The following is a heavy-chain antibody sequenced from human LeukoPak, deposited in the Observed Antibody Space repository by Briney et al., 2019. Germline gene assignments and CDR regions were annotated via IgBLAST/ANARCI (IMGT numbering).Heavy chain of an antibody. D-gene: IGHD3-10*01. CDR3: ARVPLFRGVTMTGFDY. J-gene: IGHJ4*02. CDR1: GYTFTSYG. CDR2: INTYNGNT. V-gene: IGHV1-18*01. Sequence: ASVKVSCKASGYTFTSYGISWVRQAPGQGLEWMGWINTYNGNTNYAQKLQGRVTMTTDTSTSTAYMELRSLRSDDTAVYYCARVPLFRGVTMTGFDYWGQGTLVTASS.